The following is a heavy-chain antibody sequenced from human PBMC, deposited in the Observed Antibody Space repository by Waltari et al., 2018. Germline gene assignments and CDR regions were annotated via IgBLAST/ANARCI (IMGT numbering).Heavy chain of an antibody. CDR1: GFTFSSYW. CDR3: ARNYYYDSSGYYPPGY. Sequence: EVQLVESGGGLVQPGGSLGLSCAASGFTFSSYWMHWVRQAPGKGLVWVSRINSDGSSTSYADSVKGRFTISRDNAKNTLYLQMNSLRAEDTAVYYCARNYYYDSSGYYPPGYWGQGTLVIVSS. V-gene: IGHV3-74*01. D-gene: IGHD3-22*01. CDR2: INSDGSST. J-gene: IGHJ4*02.